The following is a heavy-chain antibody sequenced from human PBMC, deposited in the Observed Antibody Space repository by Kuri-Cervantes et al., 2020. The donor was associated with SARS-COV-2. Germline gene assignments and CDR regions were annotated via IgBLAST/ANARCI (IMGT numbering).Heavy chain of an antibody. CDR1: GGSFSGYY. J-gene: IGHJ6*03. Sequence: SRTLSLTCAVYGGSFSGYYWSWIRQPPGKGLEWIGEINHSGSTNYNPSLKSRVTISVDTSKNQFSLKLSSVTAADTAVYYCARVTRGDYYYYYYMDVWGKGTTVTVSS. CDR2: INHSGST. D-gene: IGHD2-15*01. V-gene: IGHV4-34*01. CDR3: ARVTRGDYYYYYYMDV.